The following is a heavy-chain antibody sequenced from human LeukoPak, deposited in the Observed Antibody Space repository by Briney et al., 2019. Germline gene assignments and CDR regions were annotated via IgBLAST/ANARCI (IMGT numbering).Heavy chain of an antibody. CDR3: ARSPPLMYYYDSSGTDAFDI. V-gene: IGHV3-7*04. CDR1: GFTFSSYW. D-gene: IGHD3-22*01. CDR2: IKQDGSEK. J-gene: IGHJ3*02. Sequence: PGGSLRLSCAASGFTFSSYWMSWVRQAPGKGLEWVANIKQDGSEKYYVDSVKGRFTISRDNAKNSLYLQMNSLRAEDTAVYYCARSPPLMYYYDSSGTDAFDIWGQGTMVTVSS.